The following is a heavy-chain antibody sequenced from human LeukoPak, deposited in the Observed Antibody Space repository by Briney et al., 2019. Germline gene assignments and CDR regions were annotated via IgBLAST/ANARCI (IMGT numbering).Heavy chain of an antibody. D-gene: IGHD2-2*01. V-gene: IGHV1-18*01. CDR1: DYTFPNYG. Sequence: ASVKVSCRASDYTFPNYGFSWVRQAPGQGLEWMGWISAFNGNRNYAQKFQGRVTLTTDTSTSAAYMELRSLRSDDTAVYYCVRDGFCSSASCYDKGGFDFWGQGTLVTVSS. CDR2: ISAFNGNR. J-gene: IGHJ4*02. CDR3: VRDGFCSSASCYDKGGFDF.